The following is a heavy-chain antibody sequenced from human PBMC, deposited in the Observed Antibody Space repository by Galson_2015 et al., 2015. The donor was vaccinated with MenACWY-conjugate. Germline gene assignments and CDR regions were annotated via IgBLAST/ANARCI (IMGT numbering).Heavy chain of an antibody. Sequence: SLRLSCAASGFTFSSYAMSWVRQAPGKGLEWVSAISGSGGSTYYADSVKGRFTISRDNSKNTLYLQMNSLRAEDTAVYYCAKVGSGSYYNAPIDYWGQGTLVTVSS. V-gene: IGHV3-23*01. D-gene: IGHD3-10*01. CDR2: ISGSGGST. CDR1: GFTFSSYA. J-gene: IGHJ4*02. CDR3: AKVGSGSYYNAPIDY.